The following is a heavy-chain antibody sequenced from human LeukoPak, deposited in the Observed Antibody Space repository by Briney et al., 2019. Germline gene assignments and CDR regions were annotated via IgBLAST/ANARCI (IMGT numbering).Heavy chain of an antibody. J-gene: IGHJ4*02. V-gene: IGHV3-30*01. Sequence: GGSLRLSCAASGFTFSTYAMHWVRQAPGKGLEWVAVISYDGSNEYYADSVKGRFTIPRDNSKNTLYLQMNSLRAEDTAVYYCARSSRWLQLGGDYWGQGILVTVSS. D-gene: IGHD5-24*01. CDR3: ARSSRWLQLGGDY. CDR2: ISYDGSNE. CDR1: GFTFSTYA.